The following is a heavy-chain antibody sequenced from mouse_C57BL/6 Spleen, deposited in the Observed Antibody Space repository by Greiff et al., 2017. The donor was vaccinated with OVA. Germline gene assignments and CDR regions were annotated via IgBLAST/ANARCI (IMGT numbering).Heavy chain of an antibody. D-gene: IGHD1-1*01. J-gene: IGHJ2*01. Sequence: EVQVVESGGGLVQPGGSLSLSCAASGFTFTDYYMSWVCQPPGKALEWLGFIRNKANGYTTEYSASVQGRFTISRDKSQSILYLQMNALRAEDSATYYCARSPITTVGYVDYWGQGTTLTVSS. CDR3: ARSPITTVGYVDY. CDR1: GFTFTDYY. CDR2: IRNKANGYTT. V-gene: IGHV7-3*01.